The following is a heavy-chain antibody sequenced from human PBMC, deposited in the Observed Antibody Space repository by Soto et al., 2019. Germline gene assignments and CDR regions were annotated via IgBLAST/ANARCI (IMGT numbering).Heavy chain of an antibody. CDR2: IYYSGST. CDR1: GGSISSYY. J-gene: IGHJ4*02. Sequence: PSETLSLTCTVSGGSISSYYWSWIRQPPGKGLEWIGYIYYSGSTNYNPSLKSRVTISVDTSKNQFSLKLTSVTAADTAVYYCARDKITVLFDYWGQGTLVTVSS. CDR3: ARDKITVLFDY. D-gene: IGHD3-10*01. V-gene: IGHV4-59*12.